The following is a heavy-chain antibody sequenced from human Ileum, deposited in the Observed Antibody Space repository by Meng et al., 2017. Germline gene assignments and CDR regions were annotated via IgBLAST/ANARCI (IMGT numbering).Heavy chain of an antibody. V-gene: IGHV3-11*01. CDR1: GFTFSDYY. J-gene: IGHJ4*01. D-gene: IGHD1-26*01. Sequence: QVQLGDSGGGLVQPGGSLILSCAASGFTFSDYYMSWVRQAPGKGLEWVSYISPSGTTTFYLDSVRGRFTISRDNAKNSLYLQMNSLRAEDTAVYYCARDSLVGAPFDYWGHGTLVTVSS. CDR3: ARDSLVGAPFDY. CDR2: ISPSGTTT.